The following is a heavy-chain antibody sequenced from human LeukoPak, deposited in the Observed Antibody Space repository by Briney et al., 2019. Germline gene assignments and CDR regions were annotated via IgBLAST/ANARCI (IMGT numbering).Heavy chain of an antibody. Sequence: SQTLSLTCSVSGGSLSSGNVSYYWSWIRQPAGKGLEWIGRIFSSGNTNYNPSLKSRVTISVDTSKNQFSLRLTSVTAADTAVYYCARGREYGDFFDYWGQGTLVTVSS. CDR1: GGSLSSGNVSYY. CDR3: ARGREYGDFFDY. J-gene: IGHJ4*02. CDR2: IFSSGNT. V-gene: IGHV4-61*02. D-gene: IGHD4-17*01.